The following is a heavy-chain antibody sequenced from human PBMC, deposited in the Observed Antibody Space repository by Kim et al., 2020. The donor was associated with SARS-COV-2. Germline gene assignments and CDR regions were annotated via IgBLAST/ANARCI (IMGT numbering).Heavy chain of an antibody. CDR1: GGTFSSYA. D-gene: IGHD3-10*01. Sequence: SVKVSCKASGGTFSSYAISWVRQAPGQGLEWMGGIIPIFGTANYAQKFQGRVTITADESTSTAYMELSSLRSEDTAVYYCARTFLYGSGSYATPVEYWGQGTLVTVSS. CDR3: ARTFLYGSGSYATPVEY. CDR2: IIPIFGTA. V-gene: IGHV1-69*13. J-gene: IGHJ4*02.